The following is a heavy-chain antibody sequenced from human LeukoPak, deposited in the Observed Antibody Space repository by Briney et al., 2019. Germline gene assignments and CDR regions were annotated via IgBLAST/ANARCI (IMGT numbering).Heavy chain of an antibody. CDR2: LYSGGST. J-gene: IGHJ4*02. V-gene: IGHV3-53*01. CDR1: GLTVSSNY. D-gene: IGHD6-13*01. Sequence: GGSLRLSCAASGLTVSSNYMTWVRQAPGKGLEWVSVLYSGGSTYYADSVKGRFTISRDNSKNTLYLQMNSLRAEDTAVYYCARAPRMVHFDCWGQGTLVTVSS. CDR3: ARAPRMVHFDC.